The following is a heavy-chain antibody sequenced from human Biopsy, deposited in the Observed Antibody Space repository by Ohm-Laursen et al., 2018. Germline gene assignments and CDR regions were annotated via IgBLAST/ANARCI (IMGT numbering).Heavy chain of an antibody. V-gene: IGHV4-59*01. Sequence: GTLSLTCIVSVVSISSDYFSLIRQTPGKGLELIGFIYYSGIPNYNPSLKSRVTISVDTSKNQFSMKLSPVTAADTAVYYCTRDSGQWRVGDFYYYGMDVWGQGTTVTVSS. D-gene: IGHD6-19*01. CDR2: IYYSGIP. CDR3: TRDSGQWRVGDFYYYGMDV. J-gene: IGHJ6*02. CDR1: VVSISSDY.